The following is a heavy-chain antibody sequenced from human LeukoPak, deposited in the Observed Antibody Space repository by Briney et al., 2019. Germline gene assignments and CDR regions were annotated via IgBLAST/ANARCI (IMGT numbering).Heavy chain of an antibody. Sequence: SETLSLTCTVSGGSISSYYWSWIRQPPGKGPEWIGYIYYSGSTTYNPSLKSRVTISVDTSKNQFSLKLSSVTAADTAVYYCARVLARGGYYYDSSGYPFYYYYGMDVWGQGTTVTVSS. CDR3: ARVLARGGYYYDSSGYPFYYYYGMDV. J-gene: IGHJ6*02. D-gene: IGHD3-22*01. V-gene: IGHV4-59*01. CDR1: GGSISSYY. CDR2: IYYSGST.